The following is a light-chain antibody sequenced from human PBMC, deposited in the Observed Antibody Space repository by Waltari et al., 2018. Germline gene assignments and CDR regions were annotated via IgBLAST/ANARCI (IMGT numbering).Light chain of an antibody. J-gene: IGLJ1*01. V-gene: IGLV2-8*01. CDR3: ISYAGNNKYV. Sequence: QPALTQPPSASGSPGQSVTISCTGTSSDVGAYNYVSWYQQYPDKAPKLMIYEVTKRPSVVPYRFSGSRSGNTASLTVSGLQAEDEADYYCISYAGNNKYVLGAGTKVTVL. CDR1: SSDVGAYNY. CDR2: EVT.